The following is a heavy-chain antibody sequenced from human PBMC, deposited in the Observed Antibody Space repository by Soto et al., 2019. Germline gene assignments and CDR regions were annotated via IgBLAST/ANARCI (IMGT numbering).Heavy chain of an antibody. V-gene: IGHV1-69*08. J-gene: IGHJ3*02. CDR3: ARDTVAGIGAFDI. CDR2: IIPILGIA. Sequence: QVQLVQSGAEVKKPGSSVKVSCKASGGTFSSYTISWVRQAPGQGLEWMGRIIPILGIANYAQKFQGRVTITAEKSTSTAYMELSSLRSEDTAVYYCARDTVAGIGAFDIWGQGTMVTVSS. D-gene: IGHD6-19*01. CDR1: GGTFSSYT.